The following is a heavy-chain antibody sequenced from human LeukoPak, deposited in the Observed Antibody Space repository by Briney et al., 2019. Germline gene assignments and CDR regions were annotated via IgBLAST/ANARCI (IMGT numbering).Heavy chain of an antibody. Sequence: GGSLRLSCAASGFTFNSYSINWVRQAPGKGLEWVSYISSSSSTIYYADSVKGRFTISRDNAKNSLYLQMNSLRAEDTAVYYCARDGPYYYDSSGYYEYWGQGTLVTVSS. D-gene: IGHD3-22*01. CDR1: GFTFNSYS. J-gene: IGHJ4*02. CDR2: ISSSSSTI. CDR3: ARDGPYYYDSSGYYEY. V-gene: IGHV3-48*01.